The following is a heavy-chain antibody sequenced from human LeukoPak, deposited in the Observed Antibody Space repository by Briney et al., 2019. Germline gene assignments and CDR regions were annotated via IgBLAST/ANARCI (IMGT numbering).Heavy chain of an antibody. J-gene: IGHJ5*02. CDR1: GYSISSGYY. Sequence: SETLSLTCTVSGYSISSGYYWGWIRQPPGKGLEWIGSIYHSGSTYYNPSLKSRVTISVDTSKNQFSLKLSSVTAADTAVYYCARDYPPRGSGWYGDWFDPWGQGTLVTVSS. CDR2: IYHSGST. D-gene: IGHD6-19*01. V-gene: IGHV4-38-2*02. CDR3: ARDYPPRGSGWYGDWFDP.